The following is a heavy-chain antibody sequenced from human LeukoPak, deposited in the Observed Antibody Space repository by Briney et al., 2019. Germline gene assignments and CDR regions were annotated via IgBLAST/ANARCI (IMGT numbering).Heavy chain of an antibody. Sequence: PSETLSLTCAVYGGSFSGYYWSWIRQPPGKGLEWIGEINHSGSTNYNPSLKSRVTISVDTSKNQFSPKLSSVTAADTAVYYCARFLVTATLYDDYWGQGTLVTVSS. J-gene: IGHJ4*02. CDR2: INHSGST. D-gene: IGHD2-21*02. V-gene: IGHV4-34*01. CDR3: ARFLVTATLYDDY. CDR1: GGSFSGYY.